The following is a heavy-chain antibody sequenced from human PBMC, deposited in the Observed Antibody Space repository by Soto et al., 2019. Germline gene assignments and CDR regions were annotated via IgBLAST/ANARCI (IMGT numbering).Heavy chain of an antibody. CDR2: ISSSLGHT. J-gene: IGHJ4*02. CDR1: GFDFSDFH. Sequence: GGSLRLSCAGSGFDFSDFHISWVRQAPGKGLEWISYISSSLGHTDDADSVKGRFTISRDNAKSSVFLEMSDLRSDDTAVDYCAANWNFGLNFWGQGTLVTVSS. CDR3: AANWNFGLNF. D-gene: IGHD1-1*01. V-gene: IGHV3-11*03.